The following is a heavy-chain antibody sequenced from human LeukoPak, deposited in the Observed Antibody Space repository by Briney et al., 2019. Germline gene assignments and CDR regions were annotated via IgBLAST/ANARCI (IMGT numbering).Heavy chain of an antibody. CDR1: GCTFDYYA. V-gene: IGHV3-43*02. CDR3: AKGSGSIFDY. CDR2: ISGDGGST. Sequence: GGSLRLSCAASGCTFDYYAMHWVRQAPGRGLEWVCLISGDGGSTYYADSVKCRFTISRDNSKNSLYLQMNSLRTEDTALYYCAKGSGSIFDYWGQGTLVTVSS. J-gene: IGHJ4*02.